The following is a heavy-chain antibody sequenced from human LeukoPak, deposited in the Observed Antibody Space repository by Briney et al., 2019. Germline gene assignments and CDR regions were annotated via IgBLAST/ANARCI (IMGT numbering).Heavy chain of an antibody. Sequence: SGTLSLTCTVSGGSVSSHYWRWIRQPPGKGLEWMGYIYHSGSANYNPSLKSRVTISLDTSKNQFSLKLTSVTAADTAVYYCAREASVTVVTRHFDLWGRGTLVTVSS. D-gene: IGHD4-23*01. CDR1: GGSVSSHY. CDR2: IYHSGSA. CDR3: AREASVTVVTRHFDL. V-gene: IGHV4-59*02. J-gene: IGHJ2*01.